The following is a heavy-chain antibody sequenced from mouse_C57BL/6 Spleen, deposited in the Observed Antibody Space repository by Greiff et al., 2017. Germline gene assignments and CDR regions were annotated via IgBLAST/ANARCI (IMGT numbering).Heavy chain of an antibody. Sequence: EVQLQQSGPELVKPGASVKISCKASGYSFTGYYMNWVKQSPEKSLEWIGEINPSTGGTTSNQKFKAKATLTVDKSSSTAYMQLKGLTSEDSAVYYSARGGYYGSSYAMDDWGQGTSVTVSS. CDR3: ARGGYYGSSYAMDD. CDR1: GYSFTGYY. D-gene: IGHD1-1*01. V-gene: IGHV1-42*01. J-gene: IGHJ4*01. CDR2: INPSTGGT.